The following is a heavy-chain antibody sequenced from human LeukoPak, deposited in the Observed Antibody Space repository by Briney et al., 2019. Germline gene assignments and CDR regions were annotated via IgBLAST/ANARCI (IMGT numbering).Heavy chain of an antibody. Sequence: GSLRLSCAASGFTFSSYAMSWVRQAPGKGLEWVSAISGSGGSTYYADSAKGRFTISRDNSKNTLYLQMNSLRAEDTAVYYCAKATYYYGSGSYNWFDYWGQGTLVTVSS. CDR3: AKATYYYGSGSYNWFDY. J-gene: IGHJ4*02. CDR2: ISGSGGST. CDR1: GFTFSSYA. V-gene: IGHV3-23*01. D-gene: IGHD3-10*01.